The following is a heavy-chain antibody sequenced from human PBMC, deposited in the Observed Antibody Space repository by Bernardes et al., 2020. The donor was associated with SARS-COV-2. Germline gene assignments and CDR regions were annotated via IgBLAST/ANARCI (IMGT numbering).Heavy chain of an antibody. CDR3: ARDPGVVVIANWFDP. D-gene: IGHD3-22*01. J-gene: IGHJ5*02. Sequence: GGSLRLSCAASGFTFSSYGMHWVRQAPGKGLEWVAVIWYDGSNKYYADSVKGRFTISRDNSKNTLYLQMNSLRAEDTAVYYCARDPGVVVIANWFDPWGQRTLVTVSS. CDR1: GFTFSSYG. V-gene: IGHV3-33*01. CDR2: IWYDGSNK.